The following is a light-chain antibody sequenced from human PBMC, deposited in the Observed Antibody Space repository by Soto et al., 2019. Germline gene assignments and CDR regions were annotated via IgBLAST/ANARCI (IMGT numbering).Light chain of an antibody. CDR3: ATWDDSLSGWV. CDR2: TNG. CDR1: SSNIGSND. V-gene: IGLV1-44*01. Sequence: QSVLTQSPSASGTPGQRVTISCSGSSSNIGSNDVNWYQHLPGTAPKLLIYTNGQRPSGVPDRFSGSPSGTSASLAISGLQSEDEADYYCATWDDSLSGWVFGGGTKLTVL. J-gene: IGLJ3*02.